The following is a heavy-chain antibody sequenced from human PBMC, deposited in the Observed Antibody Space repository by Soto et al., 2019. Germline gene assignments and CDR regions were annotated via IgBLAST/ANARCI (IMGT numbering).Heavy chain of an antibody. J-gene: IGHJ4*02. D-gene: IGHD3-10*01. Sequence: PGGSLRLSCAASGFTFISYGMHWVRQAPCKGLEWVAVIWYDGSNKYYADSVKGRFTISRDNSKNTLYLQMNSLRAEDTAVYYCARDPGSGTYDYWGQGTLVTVSS. CDR2: IWYDGSNK. CDR3: ARDPGSGTYDY. V-gene: IGHV3-33*01. CDR1: GFTFISYG.